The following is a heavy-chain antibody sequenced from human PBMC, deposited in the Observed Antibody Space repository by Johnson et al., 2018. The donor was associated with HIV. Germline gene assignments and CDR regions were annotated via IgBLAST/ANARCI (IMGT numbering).Heavy chain of an antibody. J-gene: IGHJ3*02. D-gene: IGHD3-22*01. V-gene: IGHV3-30*02. CDR2: IRYAGRTN. Sequence: QMLLVESGGGLVQPGGSLRLSCAASGFTFSSYGMHWVRQAPGKGLEWVAFIRYAGRTNYYADSVMGRFTISRDNSKNTLYLQMNSLRAGDTAVYYCARVSSGGAFDIWGQGTMVTVSS. CDR1: GFTFSSYG. CDR3: ARVSSGGAFDI.